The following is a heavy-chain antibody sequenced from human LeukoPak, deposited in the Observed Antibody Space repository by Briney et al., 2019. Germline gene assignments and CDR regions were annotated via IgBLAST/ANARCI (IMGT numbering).Heavy chain of an antibody. Sequence: ASVKVSCKASGYTFTSYDINWVRQATGQGLEWMGWMNPNSGNTGYAQKFQGRVTMTRNTSISTAYMELSSLRSEDTAVYYCARGARMWCKTRIAAAGYNWFDPWGQGTLVTVSS. J-gene: IGHJ5*02. CDR1: GYTFTSYD. V-gene: IGHV1-8*01. CDR3: ARGARMWCKTRIAAAGYNWFDP. CDR2: MNPNSGNT. D-gene: IGHD6-13*01.